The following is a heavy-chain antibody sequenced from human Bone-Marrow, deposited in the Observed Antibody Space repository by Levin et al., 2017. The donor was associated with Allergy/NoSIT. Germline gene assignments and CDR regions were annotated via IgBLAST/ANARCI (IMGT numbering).Heavy chain of an antibody. CDR3: ARERTVGWHAFDI. J-gene: IGHJ3*02. D-gene: IGHD1-26*01. V-gene: IGHV3-21*01. CDR2: ISSSSNHI. CDR1: GFTLSSYS. Sequence: GGSLRLSCGAPGFTLSSYSINWVRQAPGKGLEWVSSISSSSNHIYYADSLKGRFTISRDNAKNSVYLQMDSLRVEDTALYYCARERTVGWHAFDIWGQGTMVTVSS.